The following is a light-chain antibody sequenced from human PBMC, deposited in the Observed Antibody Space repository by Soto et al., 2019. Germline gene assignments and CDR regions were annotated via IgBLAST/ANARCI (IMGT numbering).Light chain of an antibody. Sequence: QSALTQPASVSGSPGQSITISCTGTSSDVGSYNLVSWYQQHPGKAPKLMIYEVSKRPSGVSNRFSGPKSGNTASLTISGLQAEDEADYYCCPYAGSSTFDVVFGGGTKLTVL. CDR1: SSDVGSYNL. CDR3: CPYAGSSTFDVV. J-gene: IGLJ2*01. CDR2: EVS. V-gene: IGLV2-23*02.